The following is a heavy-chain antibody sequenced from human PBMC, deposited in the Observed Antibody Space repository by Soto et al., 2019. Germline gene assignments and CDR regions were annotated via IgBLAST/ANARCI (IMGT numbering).Heavy chain of an antibody. J-gene: IGHJ6*03. CDR3: ARAMGYYYYYYMDV. V-gene: IGHV4-59*08. CDR2: IYYSGST. Sequence: QVQLQESGPGLVKPSETLSPTCTVSGGSISSYYWSWIRQPPGTGLEWIGYIYYSGSTNYNPSLKSRVTISVDTSKNQFSLKLSSVTAADTAVYYCARAMGYYYYYYMDVWGKGTTVTVSS. CDR1: GGSISSYY.